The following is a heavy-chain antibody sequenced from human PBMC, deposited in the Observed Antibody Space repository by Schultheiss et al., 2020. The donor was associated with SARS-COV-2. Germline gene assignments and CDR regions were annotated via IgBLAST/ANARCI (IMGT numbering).Heavy chain of an antibody. V-gene: IGHV3-48*03. CDR3: ARDYCSSTSWYKPRGHGMDV. CDR2: ISSSGSTI. Sequence: GGSLRLSCAASGFTFSSYEMNWVRQAPGKGLEWVSYISSSGSTIYYADSVKGRFTISRDNAKNSLYLQMNSLRAEDTAVYYCARDYCSSTSWYKPRGHGMDVWGQGTTVTVSS. CDR1: GFTFSSYE. D-gene: IGHD2-2*02. J-gene: IGHJ6*02.